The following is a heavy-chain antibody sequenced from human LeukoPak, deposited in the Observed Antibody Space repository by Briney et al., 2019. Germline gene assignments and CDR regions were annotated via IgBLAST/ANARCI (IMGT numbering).Heavy chain of an antibody. J-gene: IGHJ4*02. CDR1: GFTFSSYG. CDR2: ISGSGGIT. Sequence: PGGSLRLSCVASGFTFSSYGMTWVRQGPGKGLEWVSTISGSGGITKYADSVKGRFTISRDNSKNTLYLQMNSLRAEDSAVYYCAKQQLLGPYSFPFDYWGQGTQVTVSS. CDR3: AKQQLLGPYSFPFDY. V-gene: IGHV3-23*01. D-gene: IGHD2-2*01.